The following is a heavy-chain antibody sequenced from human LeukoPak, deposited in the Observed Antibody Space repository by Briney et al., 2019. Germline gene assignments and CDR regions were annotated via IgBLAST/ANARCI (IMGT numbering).Heavy chain of an antibody. CDR1: GFTFSSYG. D-gene: IGHD2-15*01. CDR3: ARRSLGYCSGGSCYVADY. J-gene: IGHJ4*02. Sequence: PGGSLRLSCAASGFTFSSYGMHWVRQAPGKGLEWVAVIWYDGSNKYYADSVKGRFTISRDNSKNTLYLQMNSLRAEDTAVYYCARRSLGYCSGGSCYVADYWGQGTLVTVSS. V-gene: IGHV3-33*08. CDR2: IWYDGSNK.